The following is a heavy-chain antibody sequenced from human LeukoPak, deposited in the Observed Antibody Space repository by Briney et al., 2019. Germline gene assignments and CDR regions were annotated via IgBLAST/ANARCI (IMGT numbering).Heavy chain of an antibody. CDR3: ARIRGYLYYFDY. CDR1: GGSISSSSYY. J-gene: IGHJ4*02. D-gene: IGHD5-18*01. V-gene: IGHV4-39*01. Sequence: SETLSLTCTVSGGSISSSSYYWGWIRQPPRKGLEWIGSIYYSGSTYYNPSLKSRVTISVDTSKNQFSLKLSSVTAADTAVYYCARIRGYLYYFDYWGQGTLVTVSS. CDR2: IYYSGST.